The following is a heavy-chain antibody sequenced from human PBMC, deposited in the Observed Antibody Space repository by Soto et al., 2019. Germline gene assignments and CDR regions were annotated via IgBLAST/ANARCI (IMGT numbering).Heavy chain of an antibody. J-gene: IGHJ5*02. D-gene: IGHD3-3*01. V-gene: IGHV4-30-4*01. Sequence: PSETLSLSCTVSGGSISSGDYYWSWIRQPPGKGLEWIGYIYYSGSTYYNPSLKSRVTISVDTSKNQFSLKLSSVTAADTAVYYCARSGYPPNWFDPWGQGTLVTVSS. CDR1: GGSISSGDYY. CDR3: ARSGYPPNWFDP. CDR2: IYYSGST.